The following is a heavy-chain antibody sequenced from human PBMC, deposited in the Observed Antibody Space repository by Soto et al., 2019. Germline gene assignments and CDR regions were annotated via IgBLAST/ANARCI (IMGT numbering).Heavy chain of an antibody. CDR3: ARDFTRYSRPAGHLEY. V-gene: IGHV4-30-4*01. D-gene: IGHD2-2*02. CDR1: GDSISSGDYY. J-gene: IGHJ4*02. Sequence: QVQLRESGPGLVKPSQTLSLTCTVSGDSISSGDYYWSWIRQPPGKGLEWIGCIYYSGNTYYNPSLRRRFIISVNSSQYHFSLRLSSVTLADTAVYYCARDFTRYSRPAGHLEYWGLGTLVHVSS. CDR2: IYYSGNT.